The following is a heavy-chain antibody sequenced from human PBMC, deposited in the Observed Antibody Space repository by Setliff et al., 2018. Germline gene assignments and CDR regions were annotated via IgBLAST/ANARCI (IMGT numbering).Heavy chain of an antibody. D-gene: IGHD3-3*01. J-gene: IGHJ6*03. Sequence: SETLSLTCTVSGDSISSRTYYWSWIRQPAGKGLEWIGRVFVSGSTNYNPSLKSRVTMSVDTSNNQFSLSLSSVTAADTAVYYCARMSGFQYMDVWGKGTTVTVSS. CDR1: GDSISSRTYY. CDR2: VFVSGST. CDR3: ARMSGFQYMDV. V-gene: IGHV4-61*02.